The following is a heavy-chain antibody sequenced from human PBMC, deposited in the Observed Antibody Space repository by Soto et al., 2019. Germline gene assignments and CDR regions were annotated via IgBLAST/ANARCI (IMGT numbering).Heavy chain of an antibody. D-gene: IGHD3-3*01. CDR3: ARGKHVSGRGYSDYYYYYYMDV. Sequence: ALVKVACRASGYNCTYFYMHWVRQAPGQGLEWMGWINPDSGVTNYAQNFQGWVTMTRDTSISTAYMELSRLRSDDTAVYYCARGKHVSGRGYSDYYYYYYMDVSGKGTTVTVSS. J-gene: IGHJ6*03. CDR2: INPDSGVT. V-gene: IGHV1-2*04. CDR1: GYNCTYFY.